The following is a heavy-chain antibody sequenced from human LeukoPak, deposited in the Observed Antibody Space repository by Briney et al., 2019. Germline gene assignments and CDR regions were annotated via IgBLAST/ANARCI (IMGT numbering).Heavy chain of an antibody. J-gene: IGHJ5*02. D-gene: IGHD1-1*01. CDR2: IYHSGST. CDR3: ARGGTGNWFDP. V-gene: IGHV4-38-2*01. Sequence: SETLSLTCAVSGYSISSGYYWGWIRQPPGKGLEWTGSIYHSGSTYYNPSLKSRVTISVDTSKNQFSLKLSSVTAADTAVYYCARGGTGNWFDPWGQGTLVTVSS. CDR1: GYSISSGYY.